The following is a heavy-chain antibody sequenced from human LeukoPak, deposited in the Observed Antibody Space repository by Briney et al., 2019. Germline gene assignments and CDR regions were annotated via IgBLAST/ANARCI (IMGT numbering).Heavy chain of an antibody. Sequence: SETLSLTCAVYGGSFNGYYWSWIRQPPGKGLEWIGEINHSGSTNYNPSLKSRVTISVDTSKNQFSLKLSSVTAADTAVYYCARAAWNPRAGRYYMDVWGKGTTVTVSS. V-gene: IGHV4-34*01. D-gene: IGHD1-1*01. CDR2: INHSGST. J-gene: IGHJ6*03. CDR1: GGSFNGYY. CDR3: ARAAWNPRAGRYYMDV.